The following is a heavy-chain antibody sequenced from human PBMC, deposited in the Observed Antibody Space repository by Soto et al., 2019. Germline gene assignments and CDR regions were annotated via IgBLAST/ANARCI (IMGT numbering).Heavy chain of an antibody. V-gene: IGHV3-21*01. CDR3: ARGTTVTTGVDYYYYYGMDV. CDR1: GFTFSSYS. J-gene: IGHJ6*02. CDR2: ISSSSSYI. Sequence: GGSLRLSCAASGFTFSSYSMNWVRQAPGKGLEWVSSISSSSSYIYYADSVKGRFTISRDNAKNSLYLQMNSLRAEDTAVYYCARGTTVTTGVDYYYYYGMDVWGQGTTVTVSS. D-gene: IGHD4-17*01.